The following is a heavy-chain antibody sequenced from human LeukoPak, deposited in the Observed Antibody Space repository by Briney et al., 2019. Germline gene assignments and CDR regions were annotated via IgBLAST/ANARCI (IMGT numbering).Heavy chain of an antibody. CDR3: ARNSYGSF. D-gene: IGHD5-18*01. Sequence: PGGSLRLSCAASGFTFSSYAMSWVRQAPGKGLEWVSAISGSGGSTYYADSVKGRFTISRDTNTLYLQMNSLRAEDTAVYYCARNSYGSFWGQGTLVTVSS. CDR1: GFTFSSYA. CDR2: ISGSGGST. J-gene: IGHJ4*02. V-gene: IGHV3-23*01.